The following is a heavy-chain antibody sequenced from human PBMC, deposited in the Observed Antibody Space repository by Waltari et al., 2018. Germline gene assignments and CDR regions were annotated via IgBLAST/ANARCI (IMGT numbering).Heavy chain of an antibody. Sequence: QVQLVQSGAEVKKPGSSVKVSCKASGGTFSSYAISWVRQAPGQGLEWMGGIIPIFGTANYAKKFQGRVTITADESTSTAYMELSSLRSEDTAVYYCARAVRGYSGYDQPRYFDYWGHGTLVTVSS. D-gene: IGHD5-12*01. CDR1: GGTFSSYA. J-gene: IGHJ4*01. CDR2: IIPIFGTA. V-gene: IGHV1-69*13. CDR3: ARAVRGYSGYDQPRYFDY.